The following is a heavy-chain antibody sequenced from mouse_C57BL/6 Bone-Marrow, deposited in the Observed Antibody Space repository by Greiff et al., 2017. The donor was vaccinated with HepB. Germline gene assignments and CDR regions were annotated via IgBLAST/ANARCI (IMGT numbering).Heavy chain of an antibody. D-gene: IGHD2-2*01. CDR3: ARRLRRPHYYAMDY. V-gene: IGHV5-17*01. Sequence: EVTLMESGGGLVKPGGSLKLSCAASGFTFSDSGMHWVRQAPGKGLEWVAYISSGSSTIYYADTVKGRFTISSDNAKNTLFLQMTSLRSEATAMDYCARRLRRPHYYAMDYWGQGTSVTVSS. J-gene: IGHJ4*01. CDR2: ISSGSSTI. CDR1: GFTFSDSG.